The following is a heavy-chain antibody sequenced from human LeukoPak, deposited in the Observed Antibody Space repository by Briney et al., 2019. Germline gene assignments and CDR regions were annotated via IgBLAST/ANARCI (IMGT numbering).Heavy chain of an antibody. CDR2: ISYDESDK. CDR3: AKDEPGTYSPSDY. CDR1: GFTFSSYA. J-gene: IGHJ4*02. Sequence: PGGSLRLSCAASGFTFSSYAMHWVRQAPGKGLERVAVISYDESDKYYADSVKGRFTVSRDNSKNMLYLQMNSLRAEDTAVYYCAKDEPGTYSPSDYWGQGTLVTVSS. V-gene: IGHV3-30-3*01. D-gene: IGHD3-10*01.